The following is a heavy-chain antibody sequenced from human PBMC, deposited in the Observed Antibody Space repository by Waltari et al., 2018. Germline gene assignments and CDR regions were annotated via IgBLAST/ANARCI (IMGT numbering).Heavy chain of an antibody. D-gene: IGHD6-6*01. CDR3: ARLSQYSSSSYYFDY. V-gene: IGHV4-34*01. Sequence: QVQLQQWGAGLLKPSETLSLTCAVYGGSFSGYYWSWIRQPPGKGLEWIGEINHSGIPNDNPSLKSRVTISVDTSKNQFSLKLSSVTAADTAVYYCARLSQYSSSSYYFDYWGQGTLVTVSS. CDR2: INHSGIP. CDR1: GGSFSGYY. J-gene: IGHJ4*02.